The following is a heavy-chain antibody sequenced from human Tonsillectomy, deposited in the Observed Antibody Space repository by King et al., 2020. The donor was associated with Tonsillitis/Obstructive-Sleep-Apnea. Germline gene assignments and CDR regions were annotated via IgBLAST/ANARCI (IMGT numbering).Heavy chain of an antibody. CDR3: ARHYCSSTSFYYYYGMDV. D-gene: IGHD2-2*01. V-gene: IGHV3-30*04. J-gene: IGHJ6*02. CDR1: GFTFSSYA. CDR2: ISYDGSNK. Sequence: VQLVESGGGVVQPGRSLRLSCAASGFTFSSYAMHWVRQAPGKGLEWVAVISYDGSNKYYADSVKGRFTISRDNSKNTLYLQMNSLRAEDTAVYYCARHYCSSTSFYYYYGMDVWGQGTTVTVSS.